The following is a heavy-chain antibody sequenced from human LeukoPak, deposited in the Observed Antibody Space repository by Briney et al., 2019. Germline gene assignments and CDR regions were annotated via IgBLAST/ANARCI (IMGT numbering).Heavy chain of an antibody. V-gene: IGHV4-39*07. CDR1: GGSIGSTNYY. D-gene: IGHD2-21*02. Sequence: SETLSLTCTVSGGSIGSTNYYWGWIRQPPGKGLEWIANIYYSGSTYYNPSLKSRVTISVDTSKNQFSLKLSSVTAADTAVYYCARAAGAYCGGDCQNWFDPWGQGTLVTVSS. CDR3: ARAAGAYCGGDCQNWFDP. CDR2: IYYSGST. J-gene: IGHJ5*02.